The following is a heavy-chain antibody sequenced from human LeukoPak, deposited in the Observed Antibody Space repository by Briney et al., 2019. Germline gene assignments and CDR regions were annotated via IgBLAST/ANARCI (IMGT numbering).Heavy chain of an antibody. CDR2: MYYSRST. CDR1: VVSLRRYY. V-gene: IGHV4-59*01. CDR3: ARGGYSYFDY. Sequence: SETLSLTCTVSVVSLRRYYWSWLRQPPGKGLEWSGYMYYSRSTNHTTSLKSRVTISVATSTNQFSLKLSSVTAADTAVYYCARGGYSYFDYWGQGTLVTVSS. J-gene: IGHJ4*02. D-gene: IGHD5-18*01.